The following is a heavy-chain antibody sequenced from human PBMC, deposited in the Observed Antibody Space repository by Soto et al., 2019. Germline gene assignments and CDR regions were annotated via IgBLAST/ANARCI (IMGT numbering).Heavy chain of an antibody. D-gene: IGHD4-4*01. CDR2: IFHSGGT. CDR1: GCSILDSTYY. V-gene: IGHV4-39*07. J-gene: IGHJ6*02. Sequence: SEILSLTCTVSGCSILDSTYYWAWIRQSPGKGLEWIGTIFHSGGTFYNPSLKSRVTISVDKSKNQFSLKLSSVTAADTAVYYCARAIFRYSNYDGMDVWGQGTTVTVSS. CDR3: ARAIFRYSNYDGMDV.